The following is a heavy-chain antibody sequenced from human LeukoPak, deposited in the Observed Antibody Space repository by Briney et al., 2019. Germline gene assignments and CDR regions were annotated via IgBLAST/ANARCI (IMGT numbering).Heavy chain of an antibody. V-gene: IGHV4-34*01. D-gene: IGHD1-26*01. CDR2: INHSGST. CDR3: ARGRSNYYGMDV. CDR1: GGSFSGYY. Sequence: SETLSLTCAVFGGSFSGYYWSWIRQPPGKGLEWIGEINHSGSTNYNPSLKSRVTISVDTSKNQFSLKLSSVTAADTAVYYCARGRSNYYGMDVWGQGTTVTVSS. J-gene: IGHJ6*02.